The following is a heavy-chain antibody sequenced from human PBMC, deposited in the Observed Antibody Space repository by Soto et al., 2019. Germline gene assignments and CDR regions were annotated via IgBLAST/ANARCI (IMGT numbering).Heavy chain of an antibody. V-gene: IGHV3-23*01. D-gene: IGHD3-16*01. CDR3: AKDRRAGGNSAFYFDF. J-gene: IGHJ4*02. Sequence: LSCAASGFKFSNYAMSWVRQAPGKGLEWVSLISATGGGTYYADSVKGRFTISRDNSHNTLYLQVHSLTAEDTAVYYCAKDRRAGGNSAFYFDFWGQGAQVTVSS. CDR1: GFKFSNYA. CDR2: ISATGGGT.